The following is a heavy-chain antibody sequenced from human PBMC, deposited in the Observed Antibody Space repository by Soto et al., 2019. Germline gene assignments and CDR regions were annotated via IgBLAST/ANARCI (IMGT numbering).Heavy chain of an antibody. Sequence: EVQVLESGGALVQPGGSLRFSCAASGFTFSNYAMSWVRQAPGKGLEWVSSISGSGGTTYYADSVKGRLTLSRDNSKNTLYLQMNSLRVEDTAVYYCAKNNMGYYLDYWGQGTLVTVSS. CDR1: GFTFSNYA. CDR3: AKNNMGYYLDY. D-gene: IGHD3-10*01. J-gene: IGHJ4*02. V-gene: IGHV3-23*01. CDR2: ISGSGGTT.